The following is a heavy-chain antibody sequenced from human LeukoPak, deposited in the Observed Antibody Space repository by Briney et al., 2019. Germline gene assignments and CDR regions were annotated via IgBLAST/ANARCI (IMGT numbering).Heavy chain of an antibody. D-gene: IGHD2-2*02. CDR3: ARHLFVEGNSGPAAINGWFDP. CDR2: IYPGDSDT. Sequence: HGKSLKISCKGSGYSFTNYWIGWVRQMPGKGLEWMGIIYPGDSDTRYSPSFQGQVTISADKSISTAYLQWSSLKASDTAMYYCARHLFVEGNSGPAAINGWFDPWGQGTLVTVSS. CDR1: GYSFTNYW. V-gene: IGHV5-51*01. J-gene: IGHJ5*02.